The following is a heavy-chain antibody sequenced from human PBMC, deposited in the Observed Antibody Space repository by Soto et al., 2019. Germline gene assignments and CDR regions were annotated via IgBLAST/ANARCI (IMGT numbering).Heavy chain of an antibody. Sequence: GGSLRLSCAASAFTFSIYTLSWVRQVPGKGLEWVSAISGSGGSTYYADSVKGRFTISRDNSKNTLYLQMNSQRAEDTAVYYCAKDQRATEGYYYGMDVWGQGTTVTVSS. V-gene: IGHV3-23*01. D-gene: IGHD4-4*01. CDR3: AKDQRATEGYYYGMDV. J-gene: IGHJ6*02. CDR2: ISGSGGST. CDR1: AFTFSIYT.